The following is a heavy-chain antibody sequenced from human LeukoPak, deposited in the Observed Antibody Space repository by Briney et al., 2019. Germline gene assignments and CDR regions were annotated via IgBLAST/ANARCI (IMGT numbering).Heavy chain of an antibody. CDR1: GGLFSSYY. CDR3: RSYSSWSDY. Sequence: SETLSLTCGVYGGLFSSYYWLWIRQPPGKGLEWIGEINHSGITNYNPSLKSRVTISVDTSKNQFSLNLTSVTAADTAGYYCRSYSSWSDYWGQGSLVTVSS. D-gene: IGHD6-6*01. CDR2: INHSGIT. V-gene: IGHV4-34*01. J-gene: IGHJ4*02.